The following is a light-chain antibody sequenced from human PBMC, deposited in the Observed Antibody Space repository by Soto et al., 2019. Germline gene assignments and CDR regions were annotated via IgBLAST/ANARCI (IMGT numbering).Light chain of an antibody. CDR2: DVS. J-gene: IGLJ1*01. V-gene: IGLV2-14*03. CDR3: SSYTSSSTPWV. Sequence: QSVLTQPTSVSGSPGQSITISCTGNSSDFDGYNYVSWYQHHPGKAPKLMICDVSDRPSGVSNRFSGSKSGNTASLTISGLQAEDEADYYCSSYTSSSTPWVFGTGTKVTVL. CDR1: SSDFDGYNY.